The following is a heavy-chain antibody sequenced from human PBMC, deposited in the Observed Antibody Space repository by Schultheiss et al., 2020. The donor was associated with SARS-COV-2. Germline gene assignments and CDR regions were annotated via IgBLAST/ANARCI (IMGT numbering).Heavy chain of an antibody. J-gene: IGHJ4*02. V-gene: IGHV3-23*01. D-gene: IGHD6-13*01. CDR2: ISVSGVYT. Sequence: GGSLRLSCAASGFTFSSYGMHWVRQAPGKGLEWVSSISVSGVYTYYADSVWGRFTVSRDNSKNTVYLQMNSLRGDDTAVYYCAKSTAEAGLQSFDSWGQGNPVTVSS. CDR3: AKSTAEAGLQSFDS. CDR1: GFTFSSYG.